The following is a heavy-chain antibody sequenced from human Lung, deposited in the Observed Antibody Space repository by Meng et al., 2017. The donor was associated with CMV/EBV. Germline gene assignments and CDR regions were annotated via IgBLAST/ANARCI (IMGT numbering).Heavy chain of an antibody. V-gene: IGHV3-15*01. CDR2: IKSDTDGGTT. Sequence: SCAASGFTFSDAWMTWVRQPPGKGLEWLGRIKSDTDGGTTDYAAPLKGRFTISRDDSKNTLFLQMNSLKTEDTAMYYCTTGTSGGYSDEMWGQGTLVTVSS. D-gene: IGHD1-1*01. J-gene: IGHJ1*01. CDR3: TTGTSGGYSDEM. CDR1: GFTFSDAW.